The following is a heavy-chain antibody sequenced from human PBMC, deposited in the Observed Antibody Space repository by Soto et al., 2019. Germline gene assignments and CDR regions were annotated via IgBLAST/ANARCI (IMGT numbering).Heavy chain of an antibody. CDR3: AKDPGIAAAGGESWFDP. CDR1: GFTFSSYG. J-gene: IGHJ5*02. V-gene: IGHV3-30*18. CDR2: ISYDGSNK. D-gene: IGHD6-13*01. Sequence: QVQLVESGGGVVQPGRSLRLSCAASGFTFSSYGMHWVRQAPGKGLEWVAVISYDGSNKYYADSVKGRFTISRDNSKNTLYLQMNSLRAEDTAVYYCAKDPGIAAAGGESWFDPWGQGTLVTVSS.